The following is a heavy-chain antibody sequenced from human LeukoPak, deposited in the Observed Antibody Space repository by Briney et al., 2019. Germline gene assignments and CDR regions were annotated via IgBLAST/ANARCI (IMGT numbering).Heavy chain of an antibody. CDR1: GGSMSSYY. CDR3: AKNGAGFAY. CDR2: IYYSGST. D-gene: IGHD3-10*01. V-gene: IGHV4-59*01. Sequence: PSETLSLTCTVSGGSMSSYYWSWIRQPPGKGPEWIGYIYYSGSTNHNPSLKSRVTISVDTSKNQFSLKLSSVTAADTAVYFCAKNGAGFAYWGQGTLVTVSS. J-gene: IGHJ4*02.